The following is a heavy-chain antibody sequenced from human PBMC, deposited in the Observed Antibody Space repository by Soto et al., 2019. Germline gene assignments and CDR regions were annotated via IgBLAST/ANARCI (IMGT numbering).Heavy chain of an antibody. CDR3: ARYQGTHGFDP. CDR2: INHSGST. J-gene: IGHJ5*02. Sequence: PXGTLALTCAVYGGSFSGYYWSWIRQPPGKGLEWIGEINHSGSTNYNPSLKSRVTISVDTSKNQFSLKLSSVTAADTAVYYCARYQGTHGFDPWGQGTLVTVPS. D-gene: IGHD1-1*01. CDR1: GGSFSGYY. V-gene: IGHV4-34*01.